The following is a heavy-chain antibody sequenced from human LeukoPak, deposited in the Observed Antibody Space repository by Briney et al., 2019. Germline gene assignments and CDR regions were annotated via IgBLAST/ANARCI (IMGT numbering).Heavy chain of an antibody. Sequence: SETLSLTCTVSGASVSSGCYYWSWIRQHPGKGLEWIAYIVDSEKIYYNPSLKSRLILSLDTSENQFSLNLSSMTAADTAVYFCASGYGSGWFDAWGQGTLVAVSS. J-gene: IGHJ5*02. CDR1: GASVSSGCYY. CDR3: ASGYGSGWFDA. V-gene: IGHV4-31*03. CDR2: IVDSEKI. D-gene: IGHD5-18*01.